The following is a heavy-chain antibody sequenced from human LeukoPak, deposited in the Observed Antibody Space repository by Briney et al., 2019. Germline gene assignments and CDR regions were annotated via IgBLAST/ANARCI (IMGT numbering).Heavy chain of an antibody. CDR3: AKATYYYGSGIYSYFDY. V-gene: IGHV3-30*18. CDR1: GFTFSSYG. Sequence: HPGGSLRLSCVASGFTFSSYGMHWVRQAPGKGLEWVAVITYDGSNKYYADSVKGRFTISRDNSKNTLYLQMNSLRAEDTAVYYCAKATYYYGSGIYSYFDYWGQGTLVTVS. CDR2: ITYDGSNK. J-gene: IGHJ4*02. D-gene: IGHD3-10*01.